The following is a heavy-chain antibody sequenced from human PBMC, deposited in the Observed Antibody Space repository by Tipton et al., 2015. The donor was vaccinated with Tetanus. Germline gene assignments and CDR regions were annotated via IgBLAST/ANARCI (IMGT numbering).Heavy chain of an antibody. CDR3: ARDRSWVFGVVTYYYRGLDA. J-gene: IGHJ6*02. D-gene: IGHD3-3*01. Sequence: TLSLTCAVYGGSFSGYYWTWIRQSPGKGLEWIGKVDHSGSTHYNPSLKSRVTTSADTPKNQFSLKLSSVTAADTAVYYCARDRSWVFGVVTYYYRGLDAWGQGTTVTVSS. CDR2: VDHSGST. V-gene: IGHV4-34*01. CDR1: GGSFSGYY.